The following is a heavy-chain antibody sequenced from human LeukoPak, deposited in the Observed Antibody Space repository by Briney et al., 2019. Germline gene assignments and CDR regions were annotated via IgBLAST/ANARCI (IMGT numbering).Heavy chain of an antibody. CDR3: ARSSSPCDI. CDR1: GFTFSSYA. Sequence: GGSLRLSCTASGFTFSSYAMSWVRQAPGKGLEWVSAISGSGGSTYYADSVKGRFTISRDNAKNSLYLQMNSLRAEDTAVYYCARSSSPCDIWGQGTMVTVSS. J-gene: IGHJ3*02. CDR2: ISGSGGST. V-gene: IGHV3-23*01.